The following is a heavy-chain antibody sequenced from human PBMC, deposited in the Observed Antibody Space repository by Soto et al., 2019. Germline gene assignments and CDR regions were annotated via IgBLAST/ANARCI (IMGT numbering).Heavy chain of an antibody. Sequence: QVQLQESGPGLVKPSETLSLTCTVSGGSIGTYYWSWIRQPPGKGLEWIGYINYSGGATYNPSPTPRKSRVPISLDTSKNQFSLKVNSVTAAETAVYFCARGSKHCTGGSCYPGGFDPWGQGTLVTVAS. CDR3: ARGSKHCTGGSCYPGGFDP. CDR1: GGSIGTYY. V-gene: IGHV4-59*01. CDR2: INYSGGA. D-gene: IGHD2-15*01. J-gene: IGHJ5*02.